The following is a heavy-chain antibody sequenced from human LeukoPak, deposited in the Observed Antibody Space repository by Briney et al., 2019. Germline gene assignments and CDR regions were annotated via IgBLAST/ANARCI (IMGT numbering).Heavy chain of an antibody. J-gene: IGHJ4*02. CDR1: GGSISSYY. Sequence: SETLSLTCTVSGGSISSYYWSWIRQPPGKGLEWIGYIYYSGSTNYSPSLKSRVTISVDTSKNQFSLKLSSVTAADTAVYYCARDNRSSRVSWAYFDYWGQGTPVTVPS. D-gene: IGHD5/OR15-5a*01. CDR3: ARDNRSSRVSWAYFDY. V-gene: IGHV4-59*01. CDR2: IYYSGST.